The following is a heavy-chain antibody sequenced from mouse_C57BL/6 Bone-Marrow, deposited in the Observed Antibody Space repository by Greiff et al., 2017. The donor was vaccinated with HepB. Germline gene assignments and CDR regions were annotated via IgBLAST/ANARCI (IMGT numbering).Heavy chain of an antibody. J-gene: IGHJ2*01. CDR3: ARKGAYYSNYEYFDY. V-gene: IGHV1-26*01. Sequence: EVQLQQSGPELVKPGASVKISCKASGYTFTDYYMNWVKQSNGKSLEWIGDINPNNGGTSYNQKFKGKATLTVDKSSSTAYMELRSLTSEDSAVYYCARKGAYYSNYEYFDYWGQGTTLTVSS. D-gene: IGHD2-5*01. CDR2: INPNNGGT. CDR1: GYTFTDYY.